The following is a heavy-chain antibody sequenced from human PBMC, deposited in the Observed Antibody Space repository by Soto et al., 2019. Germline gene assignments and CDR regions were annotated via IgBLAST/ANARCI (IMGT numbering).Heavy chain of an antibody. CDR2: ISNDGTNK. J-gene: IGHJ3*02. D-gene: IGHD2-15*01. Sequence: QVQLVESGGGVVQPGRSLRLSCAASGFTFSSYGIHWVRQAPGKGLEWVAVISNDGTNKYYVDSVKCRFTISRDNSNNTLYLQMNSLRAEDTAVYYCAKDRGGSCCGAFDIWGQGIMVTVSS. CDR1: GFTFSSYG. CDR3: AKDRGGSCCGAFDI. V-gene: IGHV3-30*18.